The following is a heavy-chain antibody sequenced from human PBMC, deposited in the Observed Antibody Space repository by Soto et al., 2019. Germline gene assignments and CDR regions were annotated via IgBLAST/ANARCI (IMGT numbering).Heavy chain of an antibody. CDR3: AREHGLFSFFDY. D-gene: IGHD3-22*01. CDR2: ISYDGSNE. V-gene: IGHV3-30*03. CDR1: GFTFSSYG. Sequence: GGSLRLSCVASGFTFSSYGIHWVRQAPGKGLEWVAVISYDGSNEYYADSVKGRFTISRDNSKNTLYLQMNSLRAEDTAVYYCAREHGLFSFFDYWGQGTPVTVSS. J-gene: IGHJ4*02.